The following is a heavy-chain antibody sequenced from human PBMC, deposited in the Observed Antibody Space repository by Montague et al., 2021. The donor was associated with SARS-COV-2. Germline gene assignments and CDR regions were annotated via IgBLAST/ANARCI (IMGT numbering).Heavy chain of an antibody. J-gene: IGHJ6*02. CDR3: ARVGRQQLVRLSGMDV. CDR1: GGSISSSSYN. V-gene: IGHV4-39*07. D-gene: IGHD6-13*01. CDR2: IYYSGST. Sequence: SETLSLTCTVSGGSISSSSYNWGWIRQPPGKGLEWIGSIYYSGSTYYNPYIKIRVTISVDKSKIQFSLKLSSVTAADTAVYYCARVGRQQLVRLSGMDVWGQGTTVTVSS.